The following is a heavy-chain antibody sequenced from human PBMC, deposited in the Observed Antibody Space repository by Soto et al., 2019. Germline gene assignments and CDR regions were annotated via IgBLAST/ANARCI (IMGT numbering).Heavy chain of an antibody. CDR3: ARGLTEWSNDS. V-gene: IGHV4-31*01. Sequence: QVQLQESGPGLVKPAQTLSLTCTVSGDSINSGVYYWTWIRQRPGKGLEWIGCIYTDGGTDYSPSLKNPVTISMDTSKNHLSLSLTSVTAADTATYCCARGLTEWSNDSWGHGTLVTVSS. D-gene: IGHD3-3*01. CDR2: IYTDGGT. CDR1: GDSINSGVYY. J-gene: IGHJ5*01.